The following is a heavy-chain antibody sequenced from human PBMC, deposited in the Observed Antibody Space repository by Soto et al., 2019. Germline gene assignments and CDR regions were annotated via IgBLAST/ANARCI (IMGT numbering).Heavy chain of an antibody. CDR3: ARGSNGDFDY. D-gene: IGHD4-17*01. V-gene: IGHV4-59*01. CDR2: IYYSGST. J-gene: IGHJ4*02. CDR1: DDPIGSYY. Sequence: PSETLSLTCTVSDDPIGSYYWSCIRQPPGKGLEWIGYIYYSGSTNYNPSLKSRVTISVDTSKNQFSLKLSSVTAADTAVYYCARGSNGDFDYWGQGTLVTVSS.